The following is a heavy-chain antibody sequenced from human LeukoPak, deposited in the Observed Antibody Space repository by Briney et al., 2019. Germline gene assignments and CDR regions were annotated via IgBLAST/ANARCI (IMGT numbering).Heavy chain of an antibody. CDR2: IIPIFGTA. J-gene: IGHJ5*02. CDR1: GCTFSSYA. Sequence: SVKVSCKASGCTFSSYAISWVRQAPGQGLEWMGGIIPIFGTANYAQKFQGRVTITADNSTSTAYMELSSLRSEDTAVYYCARDPGIAAAGTAPWGQGTLVTVSS. D-gene: IGHD6-13*01. V-gene: IGHV1-69*06. CDR3: ARDPGIAAAGTAP.